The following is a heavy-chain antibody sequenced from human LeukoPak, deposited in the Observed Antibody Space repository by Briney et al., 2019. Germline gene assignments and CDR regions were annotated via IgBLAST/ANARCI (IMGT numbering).Heavy chain of an antibody. CDR1: GFTFADYA. V-gene: IGHV3-9*03. CDR3: AKDLCAVTTGCAFDI. Sequence: GRSLRLSCAASGFTFADYAMHWVRQAPGQGLEWVSGIRWNSGSIGYADSVKGRFTISRDNAKNSLYLQMNSLRAEDMALYYCAKDLCAVTTGCAFDIWGQGTMVTVSS. D-gene: IGHD4-17*01. J-gene: IGHJ3*02. CDR2: IRWNSGSI.